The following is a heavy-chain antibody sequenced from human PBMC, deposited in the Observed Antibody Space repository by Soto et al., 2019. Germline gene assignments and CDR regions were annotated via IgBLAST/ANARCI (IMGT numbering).Heavy chain of an antibody. CDR1: GGSLSGYS. Sequence: SETLSLTCAVYGGSLSGYSWSWIRQSPGKGLEWIGEINHRGSTNYNPSLKSRVTISVDTSKNQFSLKLSSVTAADTAVYYCAASCVGCRGFNYFGMDVWGHGTTVTVSS. D-gene: IGHD5-12*01. CDR2: INHRGST. V-gene: IGHV4-34*01. CDR3: AASCVGCRGFNYFGMDV. J-gene: IGHJ6*02.